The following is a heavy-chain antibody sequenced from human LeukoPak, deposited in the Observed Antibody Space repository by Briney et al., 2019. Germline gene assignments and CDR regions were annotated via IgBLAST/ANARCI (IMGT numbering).Heavy chain of an antibody. J-gene: IGHJ4*02. Sequence: GGSLRLSCAASGFSFSSYGMQWVRQAPGKGLEWVSGISGSGDSTYYADSVKGRFTISRDNSKNTLYLQMNSLRAEDTAVYYCARRSGIAVAGAFDYWGQGTLVTVSS. V-gene: IGHV3-23*01. CDR1: GFSFSSYG. CDR3: ARRSGIAVAGAFDY. CDR2: ISGSGDST. D-gene: IGHD6-19*01.